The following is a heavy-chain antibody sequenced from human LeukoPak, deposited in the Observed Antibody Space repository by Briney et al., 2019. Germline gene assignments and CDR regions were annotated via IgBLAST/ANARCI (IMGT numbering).Heavy chain of an antibody. J-gene: IGHJ3*02. CDR2: ISYDGSNK. D-gene: IGHD1-26*01. Sequence: GGSLRLSCAASGFTFSSYAMHWVRQAPGKGLEWVAVISYDGSNKYYADSVKGRLTISRDNSKNTLYLQMNSLRAEDTAVYYCARVLSGSLDAFDIWGQGTMVTVSS. V-gene: IGHV3-30-3*01. CDR1: GFTFSSYA. CDR3: ARVLSGSLDAFDI.